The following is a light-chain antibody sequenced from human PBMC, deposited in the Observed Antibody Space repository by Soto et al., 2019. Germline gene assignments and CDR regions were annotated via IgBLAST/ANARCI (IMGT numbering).Light chain of an antibody. J-gene: IGLJ2*01. CDR3: SSYTSSSTVV. CDR1: SSDVGGYNY. Sequence: QSALTQPASVSGSPGQSITISCTGNSSDVGGYNYVSWYQHHPGKAPKLMIYEVSNRPSGVSNRFSGSKSGNTASLTISGLQAEAEADYYCSSYTSSSTVVFGGGTKLTVL. V-gene: IGLV2-14*01. CDR2: EVS.